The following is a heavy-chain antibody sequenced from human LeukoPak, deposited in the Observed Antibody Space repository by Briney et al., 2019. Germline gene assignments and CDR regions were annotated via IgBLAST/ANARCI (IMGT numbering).Heavy chain of an antibody. CDR3: ARGAGWYNY. Sequence: PPETLSLTCTVSGGSISTYYWSWIRQPPGKGLEWIGFIHHTGTTISNPSLKSRVTISVDTSKKEFSLKLSSVTAADTAVYYCARGAGWYNYWGQGILVTVSS. J-gene: IGHJ4*02. V-gene: IGHV4-59*01. CDR2: IHHTGTT. CDR1: GGSISTYY. D-gene: IGHD6-19*01.